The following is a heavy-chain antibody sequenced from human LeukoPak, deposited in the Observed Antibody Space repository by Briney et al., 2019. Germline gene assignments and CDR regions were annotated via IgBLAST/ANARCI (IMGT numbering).Heavy chain of an antibody. CDR2: IGDAGT. Sequence: GGSLRLSCAASGFTFNDFAMTWVRQAPGKGVGWVSSIGDAGTYYADSVKGRFTISRDNPKNMLYLQLNSLRAGDTAMYYCAKNLGPFDVRGQGTMVTVSS. V-gene: IGHV3-23*01. CDR1: GFTFNDFA. CDR3: AKNLGPFDV. D-gene: IGHD3-16*01. J-gene: IGHJ3*01.